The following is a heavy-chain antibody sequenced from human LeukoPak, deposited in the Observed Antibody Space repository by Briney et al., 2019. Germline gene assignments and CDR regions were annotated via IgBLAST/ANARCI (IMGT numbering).Heavy chain of an antibody. J-gene: IGHJ5*02. D-gene: IGHD6-13*01. CDR1: GGSISSGGYY. CDR3: ARVPRIEAGATGDWFDP. CDR2: IYTSGST. V-gene: IGHV4-61*02. Sequence: PSQTLSLTCTVSGGSISSGGYYWSWIRQPAGKGLEWIGRIYTSGSTNYNPSLKSRVTMSVDTSKNQFSLKLSSVTAADTAVYYCARVPRIEAGATGDWFDPWGQGTVVTVSS.